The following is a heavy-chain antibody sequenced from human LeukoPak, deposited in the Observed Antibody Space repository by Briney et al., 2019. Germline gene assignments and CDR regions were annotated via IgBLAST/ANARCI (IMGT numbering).Heavy chain of an antibody. D-gene: IGHD4-23*01. V-gene: IGHV1-69*13. CDR1: GGTFRSNA. CDR2: ITPIFGTA. Sequence: SVKVSCKASGGTFRSNAISWVRQAPGQGLEWMGGITPIFGTANYAQKFQGRVTITAVGSMSTAYMELSSLRSEDTAVYYCARGWLAETTVVTPYNYWGQGTLVTVSS. CDR3: ARGWLAETTVVTPYNY. J-gene: IGHJ4*02.